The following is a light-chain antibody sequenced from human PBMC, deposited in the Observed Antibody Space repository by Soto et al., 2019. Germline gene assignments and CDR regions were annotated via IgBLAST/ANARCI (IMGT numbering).Light chain of an antibody. Sequence: EIVLTQSPATLSLSPGERATLSCRVSQSVSSYLAWYQQKPGQAPRLLIYDASNRATGIPARFSGSGSGTDFTLTISSLEPEDFAVYYCQQRSNWPPYLTFGGGPKVEIK. CDR2: DAS. CDR1: QSVSSY. V-gene: IGKV3-11*01. CDR3: QQRSNWPPYLT. J-gene: IGKJ4*01.